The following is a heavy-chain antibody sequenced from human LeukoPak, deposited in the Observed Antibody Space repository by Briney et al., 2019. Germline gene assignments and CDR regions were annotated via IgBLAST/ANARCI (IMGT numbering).Heavy chain of an antibody. J-gene: IGHJ4*02. CDR2: ISGSGGIT. D-gene: IGHD4/OR15-4a*01. CDR3: AKYRVPTIPYFDY. Sequence: GGSLRLSCAASEFTFSTYAMGWVRQAPGKGLEWVSTISGSGGITHYADSVKGRFTISRDNSKNTLYLQMNGLRAGDTAVYYCAKYRVPTIPYFDYWGQGTLVTVSS. CDR1: EFTFSTYA. V-gene: IGHV3-23*01.